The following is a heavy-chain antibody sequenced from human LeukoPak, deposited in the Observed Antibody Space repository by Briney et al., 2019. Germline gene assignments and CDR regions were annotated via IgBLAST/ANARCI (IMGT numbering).Heavy chain of an antibody. Sequence: ASVRVSFTASGYTFTSCNMHWVREAPGQGLECMGIINPSGGSTSYAQKFQGRVTITRDTSTSTVHMELSSLRSEDTGVYFCVRTGIAVQAFDYSGEGALVTVSS. J-gene: IGHJ4*02. V-gene: IGHV1-46*01. CDR1: GYTFTSCN. CDR2: INPSGGST. CDR3: VRTGIAVQAFDY. D-gene: IGHD6-19*01.